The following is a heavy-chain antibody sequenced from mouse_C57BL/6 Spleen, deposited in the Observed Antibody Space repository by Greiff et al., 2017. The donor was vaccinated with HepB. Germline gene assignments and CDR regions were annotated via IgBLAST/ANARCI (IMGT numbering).Heavy chain of an antibody. CDR3: ARDVTTVVDY. J-gene: IGHJ2*01. D-gene: IGHD1-1*01. Sequence: QVQLQQPGAELVKPGASVKLSCKASGYTFTSYWMQWVKQRPGQGLEWIGEIDPSDSYTNYNQKFKGKATLTVDTSSSTAYMQLSSLTSEDSAVYYCARDVTTVVDYWGQGTTLTVSS. CDR2: IDPSDSYT. CDR1: GYTFTSYW. V-gene: IGHV1-50*01.